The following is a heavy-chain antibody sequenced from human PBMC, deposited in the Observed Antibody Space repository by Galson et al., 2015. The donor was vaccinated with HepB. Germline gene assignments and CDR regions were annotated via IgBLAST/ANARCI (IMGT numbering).Heavy chain of an antibody. CDR3: AKGAERGLRYFDWGPGPYYYGMDV. CDR2: ISGSGGST. Sequence: SLRLSCAASGFTFSSYAMSWVRQAPGKGLEWVSAISGSGGSTYYADSVKGRFTISRDNSKNTLYLQMNSLRAEDTAVYYCAKGAERGLRYFDWGPGPYYYGMDVWGQGTTVTVS. J-gene: IGHJ6*02. V-gene: IGHV3-23*01. CDR1: GFTFSSYA. D-gene: IGHD3-9*01.